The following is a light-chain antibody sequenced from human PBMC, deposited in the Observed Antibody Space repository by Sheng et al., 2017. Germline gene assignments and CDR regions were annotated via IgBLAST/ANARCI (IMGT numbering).Light chain of an antibody. J-gene: IGKJ1*01. V-gene: IGKV1-8*01. CDR2: GAS. Sequence: AIRMTQSPSSFSASTGDTVTITCRASQAISTYLAWYQQQPGKAPKLLIYGASTLQSGVPSRFSGSGSGTDFTLTINYLQSEDSATYFCQQYFSYPRTFGQGTKVEIK. CDR3: QQYFSYPRT. CDR1: QAISTY.